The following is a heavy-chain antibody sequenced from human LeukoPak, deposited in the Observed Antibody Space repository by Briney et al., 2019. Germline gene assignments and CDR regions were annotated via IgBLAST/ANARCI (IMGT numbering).Heavy chain of an antibody. CDR1: GFTFSPYS. CDR3: ARGGVSYLSQKPGFDY. D-gene: IGHD1-14*01. Sequence: GGSLRLSCAASGFTFSPYSMNWIRQAPGKGLEWVSYITGSSNRIHYADSVRGRFTISRDNAMNSLHLQMNSLRAEDTAVYYCARGGVSYLSQKPGFDYWGQGTLVTVSS. V-gene: IGHV3-48*01. CDR2: ITGSSNRI. J-gene: IGHJ4*02.